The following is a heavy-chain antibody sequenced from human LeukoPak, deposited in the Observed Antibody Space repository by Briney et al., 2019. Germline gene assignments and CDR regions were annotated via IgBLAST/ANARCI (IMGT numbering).Heavy chain of an antibody. CDR2: IYYSGST. Sequence: SETLSLTCTVSGGSVSSGSYHWSWIRQPPGKGLEYIGNIYYSGSTNYNPSLKSRVTISLDTSKNQFSLNLRSVTAADTAVYYCARRDYALDYWGQGTLVTVSS. CDR1: GGSVSSGSYH. V-gene: IGHV4-61*01. D-gene: IGHD4-17*01. J-gene: IGHJ4*02. CDR3: ARRDYALDY.